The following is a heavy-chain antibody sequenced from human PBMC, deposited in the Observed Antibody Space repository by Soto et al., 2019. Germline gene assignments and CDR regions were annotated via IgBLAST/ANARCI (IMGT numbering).Heavy chain of an antibody. CDR3: ARGGHVVVVTAALDY. CDR1: GDTFTDYY. CDR2: VNPSGGHT. Sequence: QVQLMQSGAEVKKPGASVKVSCKASGDTFTDYYIHWVRQAPGQGLEWMGTVNPSGGHTTYAQHFLGRVTMPRDTSTSTRYMELTSLISDDTAIEYSARGGHVVVVTAALDYWGQGTLVTVSS. V-gene: IGHV1-46*01. J-gene: IGHJ4*02. D-gene: IGHD2-21*02.